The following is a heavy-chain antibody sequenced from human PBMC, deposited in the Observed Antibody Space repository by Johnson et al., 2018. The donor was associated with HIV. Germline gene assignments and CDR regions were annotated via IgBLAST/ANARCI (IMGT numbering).Heavy chain of an antibody. D-gene: IGHD1-1*01. V-gene: IGHV3-15*01. Sequence: VQMVESGGGLVQPGGSLRLSCAASGFTVSSNYMSWVRQAPGKGLEWVGRIRSKTAGGTIEYAAPVKGRFTISRDDSKNTLYLKMNSLRAEDTAVYYCARPQGTGDAFDIWGQGTMVTVSS. J-gene: IGHJ3*02. CDR1: GFTVSSNY. CDR2: IRSKTAGGTI. CDR3: ARPQGTGDAFDI.